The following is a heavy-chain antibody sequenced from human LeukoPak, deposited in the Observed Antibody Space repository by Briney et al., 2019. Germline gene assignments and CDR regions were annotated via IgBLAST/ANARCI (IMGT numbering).Heavy chain of an antibody. J-gene: IGHJ4*02. D-gene: IGHD3-10*01. Sequence: WGSLRLSCAASGFTFSDYYMNWLRQAPGKGLEWVSYISNSGSSIYYADSVKGRFTIYRDNPKNSLYLLMNRLSAEDTSVYYFARDGSYSGSGSPSYYWGQGTLVTVSS. V-gene: IGHV3-11*01. CDR1: GFTFSDYY. CDR3: ARDGSYSGSGSPSYY. CDR2: ISNSGSSI.